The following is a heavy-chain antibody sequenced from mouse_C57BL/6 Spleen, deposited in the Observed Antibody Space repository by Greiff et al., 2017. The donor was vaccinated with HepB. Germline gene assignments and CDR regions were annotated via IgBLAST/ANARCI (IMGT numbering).Heavy chain of an antibody. D-gene: IGHD1-1*01. CDR1: GFTFSSYG. Sequence: EVMLVESGGDLVKPGGSLKLSCAASGFTFSSYGMSWVRQTPDKRLEWVATISSGGSYTYYPDSVKGRFTISRDNAKNTLYLQMSSLKSEDTAMYYCARGGIYYTMDYWGQGTSVTVSS. J-gene: IGHJ4*01. V-gene: IGHV5-6*02. CDR2: ISSGGSYT. CDR3: ARGGIYYTMDY.